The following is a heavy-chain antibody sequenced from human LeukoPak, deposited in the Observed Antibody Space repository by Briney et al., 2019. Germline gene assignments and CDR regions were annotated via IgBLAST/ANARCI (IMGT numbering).Heavy chain of an antibody. CDR2: INPNGGGT. CDR3: ARHYCSSTSCYYNY. D-gene: IGHD2-2*01. Sequence: ASVKVSCKASGYTFTGYYMHWVRQAPGQGLEWMGWINPNGGGTNYAQKFQGRVTMTRDTSISTAYMELSRLRSDDTAVYYCARHYCSSTSCYYNYWGQGTLVTVSS. J-gene: IGHJ4*02. CDR1: GYTFTGYY. V-gene: IGHV1-2*02.